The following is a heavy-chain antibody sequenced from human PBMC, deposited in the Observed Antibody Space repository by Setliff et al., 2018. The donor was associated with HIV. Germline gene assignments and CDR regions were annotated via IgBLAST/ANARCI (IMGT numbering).Heavy chain of an antibody. Sequence: SETLSLTCVVSGYSISSGYFWGWIRQPPGEGLEWIGNMHHSGSTYYNPSLKSRVTISVDRSKNLFSLKLIPVTAADQGVYYCARVPVAGANWFDPWGLGTLVTVSS. V-gene: IGHV4-38-2*01. J-gene: IGHJ5*02. CDR2: MHHSGST. CDR1: GYSISSGYF. D-gene: IGHD2-21*01. CDR3: ARVPVAGANWFDP.